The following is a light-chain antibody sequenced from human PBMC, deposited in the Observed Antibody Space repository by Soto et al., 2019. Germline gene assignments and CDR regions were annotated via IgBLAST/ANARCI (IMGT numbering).Light chain of an antibody. Sequence: QPVLTQSPSASASLGASVKFICTLSSGHSSYAIAWHQQQPEKGPRYLMKINRDGSHSKGDGIPDRFSGSSSGAERYLTISSLQSEDEADYYCQTWGTGIRVFGTGTKLTFL. CDR3: QTWGTGIRV. J-gene: IGLJ1*01. CDR2: INRDGSH. V-gene: IGLV4-69*01. CDR1: SGHSSYA.